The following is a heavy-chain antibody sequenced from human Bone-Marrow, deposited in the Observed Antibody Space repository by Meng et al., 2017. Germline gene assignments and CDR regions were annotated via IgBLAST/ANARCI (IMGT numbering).Heavy chain of an antibody. CDR3: ARDGYSSGWYNRLGMLFDI. CDR2: IWYDGSNK. Sequence: GESLKISCAASGLTFSSYGMHWVRQAPGKGLEWVAVIWYDGSNKYYADSVKGRFTISRDNSKNTLYLQMNSLRAEDTAVYYCARDGYSSGWYNRLGMLFDIWGQGTMVTVSS. D-gene: IGHD6-19*01. J-gene: IGHJ3*02. V-gene: IGHV3-33*01. CDR1: GLTFSSYG.